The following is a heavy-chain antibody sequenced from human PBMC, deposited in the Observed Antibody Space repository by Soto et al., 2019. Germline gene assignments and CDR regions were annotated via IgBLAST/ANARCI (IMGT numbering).Heavy chain of an antibody. CDR3: AREVGYYSATRRNLYFDY. Sequence: SETLSLTCAVSGGSLSGYYWGWVRQPPGKGLEWIGDINETGGSNYNPSLKSRVMISVDTAKTQFSLNVTSVTAADTAVYYCAREVGYYSATRRNLYFDYWGPGTLVTVSS. D-gene: IGHD2-2*01. V-gene: IGHV4-34*01. CDR1: GGSLSGYY. CDR2: INETGGS. J-gene: IGHJ4*02.